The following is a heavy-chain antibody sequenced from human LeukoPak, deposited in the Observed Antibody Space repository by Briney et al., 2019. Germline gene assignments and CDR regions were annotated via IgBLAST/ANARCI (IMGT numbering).Heavy chain of an antibody. CDR3: AKEQGGSSWSNFDY. Sequence: TGGSLILSCAASGFTFSSYGMHWVRQAPGKGLEWVAAISYDGNNKHYADSLKGRFTISRDNSKNTLYLQMNSLRAEDTAVYYCAKEQGGSSWSNFDYWGQGTLVTVSS. V-gene: IGHV3-30*18. J-gene: IGHJ4*02. D-gene: IGHD6-13*01. CDR1: GFTFSSYG. CDR2: ISYDGNNK.